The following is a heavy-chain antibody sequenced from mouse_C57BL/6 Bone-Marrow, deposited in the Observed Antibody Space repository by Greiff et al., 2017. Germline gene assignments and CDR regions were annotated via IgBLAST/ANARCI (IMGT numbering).Heavy chain of an antibody. CDR2: IYPRSGNT. D-gene: IGHD5-1-1*01. CDR3: ARIPGYFDV. CDR1: GYTFTSYG. V-gene: IGHV1-81*01. Sequence: QVQLQQSGAELARPGASVKLSCKASGYTFTSYGISWVKQRTGQGLEWIGEIYPRSGNTYYNEKFKGKATLTADKSSSTAYMELRSLTSEDAAVYFCARIPGYFDVWGTGTTVTVSS. J-gene: IGHJ1*03.